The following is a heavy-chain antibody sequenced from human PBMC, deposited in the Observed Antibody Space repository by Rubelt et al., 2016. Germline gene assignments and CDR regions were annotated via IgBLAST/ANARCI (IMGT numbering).Heavy chain of an antibody. CDR1: VGSISSSSYY. J-gene: IGHJ4*02. D-gene: IGHD3-22*01. CDR3: ARQHDSSGDNDDY. V-gene: IGHV4-39*01. CDR2: IYYSGRT. Sequence: QVQLQQWGAGLLKPSETLSLTCAVSVGSISSSSYYWGWIRQPPGKELEWIGSIYYSGRTYYNPAHKSRVTISGEKSKNQFSLKLGCVTDAETVVYYWARQHDSSGDNDDYWGQGTLVTVSS.